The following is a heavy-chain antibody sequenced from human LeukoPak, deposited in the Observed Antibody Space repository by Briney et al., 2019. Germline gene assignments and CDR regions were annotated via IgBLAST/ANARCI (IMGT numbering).Heavy chain of an antibody. Sequence: PGGSLRLSCAASGFTFSSYAMSWVRQAPGKGLEWVSAISASGGNTYYADSVKGRFTISRDNSKNTLYLQLNGLRAEDTAVYYCAEDRIAVDGTDRFGYFDYWGQGTLVTVSS. CDR1: GFTFSSYA. J-gene: IGHJ4*02. CDR2: ISASGGNT. D-gene: IGHD6-19*01. V-gene: IGHV3-23*01. CDR3: AEDRIAVDGTDRFGYFDY.